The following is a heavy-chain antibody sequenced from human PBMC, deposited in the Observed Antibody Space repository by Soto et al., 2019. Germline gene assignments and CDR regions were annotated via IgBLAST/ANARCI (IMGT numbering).Heavy chain of an antibody. CDR2: IIPIFGTA. V-gene: IGHV1-69*13. CDR3: ARSIAAAALYYFDY. D-gene: IGHD6-13*01. CDR1: GGTFSSYA. J-gene: IGHJ4*02. Sequence: ASVKVSCKASGGTFSSYAISWVRQAPGQGLEWMGGIIPIFGTANYAQKFQGRVTITADESTSTAYMELSSLRSEDTAVYYCARSIAAAALYYFDYWGQGTLVTVSS.